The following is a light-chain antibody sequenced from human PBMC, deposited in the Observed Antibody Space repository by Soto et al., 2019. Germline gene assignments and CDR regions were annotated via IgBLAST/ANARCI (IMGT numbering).Light chain of an antibody. CDR3: QQYNNWPRT. CDR2: GAS. V-gene: IGKV3-15*01. CDR1: QSVSSN. Sequence: EIVMTQSPATLSVSPGERATLSCRASQSVSSNLAWYHQRPGQAPRLLIYGASTRATGIPARFSGGGSGTEFTLTISNLQSEDFAVYHCQQYNNWPRTFGQGTKV. J-gene: IGKJ1*01.